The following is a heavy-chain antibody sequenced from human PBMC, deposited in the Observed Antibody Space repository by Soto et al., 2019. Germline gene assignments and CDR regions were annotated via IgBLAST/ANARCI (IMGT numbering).Heavy chain of an antibody. D-gene: IGHD2-8*01. V-gene: IGHV4-38-2*02. CDR3: ARDTNSLDL. J-gene: IGHJ5*02. Sequence: PSETLSLTCVVSSYSISSGFFWAWIRQPPGKGLEWVGSIYHTGDTHYNPSLRSQVSMSVDTSKNHFSLRLTYLAAADTAVYFCARDTNSLDLWGQGILVTGS. CDR1: SYSISSGFF. CDR2: IYHTGDT.